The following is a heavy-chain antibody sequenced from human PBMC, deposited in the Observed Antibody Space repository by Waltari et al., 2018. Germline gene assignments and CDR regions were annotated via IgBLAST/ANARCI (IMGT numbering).Heavy chain of an antibody. CDR1: GGSISSYY. V-gene: IGHV4-59*01. J-gene: IGHJ5*02. CDR2: IYYSGNT. Sequence: QVQLQESGPGLVKPSETLSLTCTVSGGSISSYYWSWLRQPPGKGLEWIGYIYYSGNTNYNPSLKSRFTISVDTSKNQFSLKLSSVTAADTAVYYCARAHYDSQRSWFDPWGQGTLVTVSS. CDR3: ARAHYDSQRSWFDP. D-gene: IGHD3-22*01.